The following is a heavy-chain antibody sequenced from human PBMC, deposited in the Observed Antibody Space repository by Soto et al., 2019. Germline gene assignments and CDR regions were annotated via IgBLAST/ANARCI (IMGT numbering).Heavy chain of an antibody. CDR1: GYTFTGYY. CDR3: AQINRGDGYCGPPGY. J-gene: IGHJ4*02. CDR2: INPNSGGT. D-gene: IGHD5-12*01. Sequence: GASVKVSCKASGYTFTGYYMHWVRQAPGQGLEWMGWINPNSGGTNYAQKFQGRVTMTRDTSISTAYMELSRLRSDDTAVYYCAQINRGDGYCGPPGYWGQGTLVTVSS. V-gene: IGHV1-2*02.